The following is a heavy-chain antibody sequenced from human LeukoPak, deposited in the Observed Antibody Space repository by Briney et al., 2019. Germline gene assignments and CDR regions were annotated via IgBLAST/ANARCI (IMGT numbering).Heavy chain of an antibody. CDR1: GFTFSSYA. V-gene: IGHV3-23*01. CDR3: AKDTYSSGCHEFDC. CDR2: ISGSGTGT. Sequence: GGSLRLSCAASGFTFSSYAMGWVRQAPGKGLEWVSGISGSGTGTYYAASVKGRITITRDNSKNTVYLQMNSLRAEDTAIYYCAKDTYSSGCHEFDCWGQGTLVTVSS. D-gene: IGHD6-19*01. J-gene: IGHJ4*02.